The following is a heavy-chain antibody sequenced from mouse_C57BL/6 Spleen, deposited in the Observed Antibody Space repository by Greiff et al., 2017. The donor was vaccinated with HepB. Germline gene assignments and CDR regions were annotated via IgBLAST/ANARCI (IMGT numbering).Heavy chain of an antibody. Sequence: EVHLVESGGGLVQPGGSLKLSCAASGFTFSDYYMYWVRQTPEKRLEWVAYISNGGGSTYYPDTVKGRFTISRDNAKNTLYLQMSRLKSEDTAMYYCARRGGGGYFDYWGQGTTLTVSS. CDR2: ISNGGGST. CDR3: ARRGGGGYFDY. CDR1: GFTFSDYY. V-gene: IGHV5-12*01. J-gene: IGHJ2*01.